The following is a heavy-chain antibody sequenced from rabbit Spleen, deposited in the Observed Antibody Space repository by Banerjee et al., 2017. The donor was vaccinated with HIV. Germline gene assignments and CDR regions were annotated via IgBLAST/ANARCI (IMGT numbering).Heavy chain of an antibody. D-gene: IGHD4-2*01. CDR1: GFSFSDYYY. V-gene: IGHV1S45*01. Sequence: QEQLVESGGDLVKPGASLTLTCTASGFSFSDYYYIYWVRQAPGKGLEWIGCIYTGGSGGIYYASWARGRFTISKTSSTTVPLQMTSLTAADTATYFCGRSSYAGYAGNDYGINLWGPGTLVTVS. CDR3: GRSSYAGYAGNDYGINL. CDR2: IYTGGSGGI. J-gene: IGHJ4*01.